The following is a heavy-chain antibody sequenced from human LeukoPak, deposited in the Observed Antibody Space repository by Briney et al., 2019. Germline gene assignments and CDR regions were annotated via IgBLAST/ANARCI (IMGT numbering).Heavy chain of an antibody. CDR2: IIPIFGTA. Sequence: SVKVSCKASGGTFSSYAISWVLQAPGQGLEWMGGIIPIFGTANYAQKFQGRVTITADESTSTAYMELSSLGSEDTAVYYCARVSSAYQLLGWFDPWGQGTLVTVSS. CDR1: GGTFSSYA. D-gene: IGHD2-2*01. V-gene: IGHV1-69*13. CDR3: ARVSSAYQLLGWFDP. J-gene: IGHJ5*02.